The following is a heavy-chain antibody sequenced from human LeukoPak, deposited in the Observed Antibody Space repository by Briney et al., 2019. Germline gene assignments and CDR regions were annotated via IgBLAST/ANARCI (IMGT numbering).Heavy chain of an antibody. J-gene: IGHJ4*02. CDR2: ISYDGSNK. Sequence: GGSLRLPCAASGFTFSSYAMHWVRQAPGKGLEWVAVISYDGSNKYYADSVKGRFTISRDNSKNTLYLQMNSLRAEDTAVYYCARDLDEYYFDYWGQGTLVTVSS. D-gene: IGHD1-1*01. CDR1: GFTFSSYA. CDR3: ARDLDEYYFDY. V-gene: IGHV3-30-3*01.